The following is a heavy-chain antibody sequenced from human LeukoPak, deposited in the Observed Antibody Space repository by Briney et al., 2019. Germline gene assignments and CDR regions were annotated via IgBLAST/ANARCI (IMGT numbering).Heavy chain of an antibody. CDR2: IKQDGSEK. J-gene: IGHJ4*02. Sequence: GGSLRLSCAASGFTFSSYWMSWVRQAPGKGLEWVANIKQDGSEKYYVDSVKGRFTISRDNAKNSLYLQMNSLRAEDTAVYYCAKKGWYHDSYYFDFWGQGTLVTVSS. CDR1: GFTFSSYW. CDR3: AKKGWYHDSYYFDF. V-gene: IGHV3-7*01. D-gene: IGHD6-19*01.